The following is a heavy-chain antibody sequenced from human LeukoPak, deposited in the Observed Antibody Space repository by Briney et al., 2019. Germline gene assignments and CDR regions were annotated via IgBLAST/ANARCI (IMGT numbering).Heavy chain of an antibody. CDR2: IYYSGST. J-gene: IGHJ4*02. D-gene: IGHD6-13*01. CDR1: GVSVSSGSYY. CDR3: ARGSSSCFDY. V-gene: IGHV4-61*01. Sequence: PSETLSLTCTVSGVSVSSGSYYWSWLRQPPGKGLEWIGYIYYSGSTNYNPSLKSRVTISVDTSKNQFSLKLSSVTAADTAVYYCARGSSSCFDYWGQGTLVTVSS.